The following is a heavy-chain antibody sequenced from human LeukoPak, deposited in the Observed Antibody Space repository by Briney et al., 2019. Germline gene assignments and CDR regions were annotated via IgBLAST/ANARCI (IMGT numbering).Heavy chain of an antibody. CDR3: ARLYYYDSSGYYDY. J-gene: IGHJ4*02. CDR1: GYTFIGYY. V-gene: IGHV1-2*06. Sequence: ASVKVSCKASGYTFIGYYMHWVRQAPGQGLEWMGRINPNSGGTNYAQKFQGRVTMTRDTSISTAYMELSRLRSDDTAVYYCARLYYYDSSGYYDYWGQGTLVTVSS. CDR2: INPNSGGT. D-gene: IGHD3-22*01.